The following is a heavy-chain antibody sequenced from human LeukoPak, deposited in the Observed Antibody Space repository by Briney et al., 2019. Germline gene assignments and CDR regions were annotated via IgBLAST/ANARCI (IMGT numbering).Heavy chain of an antibody. V-gene: IGHV3-15*01. D-gene: IGHD3-3*01. CDR1: GFTFSNAW. CDR2: IKSKTDGGTT. Sequence: GGSLRLSCAASGFTFSNAWMSWVRQAPGKGLEWVGRIKSKTDGGTTDYAAPVKGRFTISRDDSKNTLYLQMNSLKTEDTAVYYCTFTIFGVVIVDYWGQGTLATVSS. J-gene: IGHJ4*02. CDR3: TFTIFGVVIVDY.